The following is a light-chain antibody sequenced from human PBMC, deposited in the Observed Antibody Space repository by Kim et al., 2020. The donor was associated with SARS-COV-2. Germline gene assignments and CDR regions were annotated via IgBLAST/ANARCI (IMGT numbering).Light chain of an antibody. V-gene: IGLV2-8*01. Sequence: QSALTQPPSASGSPGQSVTISCTGTSSDIGTYDFVSWYQHHPGKTPKLMISEVTKRPSGVPDRFSGSKSGNTASLIVSGLQSEDEADYFCGAYAGNKYWVFGGGTKVTVL. J-gene: IGLJ2*01. CDR3: GAYAGNKYWV. CDR1: SSDIGTYDF. CDR2: EVT.